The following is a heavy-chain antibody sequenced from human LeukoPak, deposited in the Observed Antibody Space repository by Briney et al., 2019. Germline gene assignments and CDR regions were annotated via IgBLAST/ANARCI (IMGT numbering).Heavy chain of an antibody. CDR2: ISSSSSYI. J-gene: IGHJ4*02. Sequence: GGALRLSCAASGFTFSSYSITWVRQAPGKGLEWVSSISSSSSYIYYADSVKGRFTISRDNDKNSLYLQMNSLRAEDTAVYYCARDPFTYYYDSSGYYHDYWGQGTLVTVSS. D-gene: IGHD3-22*01. V-gene: IGHV3-21*01. CDR1: GFTFSSYS. CDR3: ARDPFTYYYDSSGYYHDY.